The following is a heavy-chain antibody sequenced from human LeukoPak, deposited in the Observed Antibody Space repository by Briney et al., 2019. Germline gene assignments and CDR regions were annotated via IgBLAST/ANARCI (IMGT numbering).Heavy chain of an antibody. CDR2: INPSGGST. V-gene: IGHV1-46*01. CDR1: GYTFTGYY. Sequence: GASVKVSCKASGYTFTGYYMHWVRQAPGQGLEWMGIINPSGGSTSYAQKFQGRVAMTRDMSTSTVYMELSSLRSEDTAVYYCARDGSRSVLMVGNWFDPWGQGTLVTVSS. D-gene: IGHD2-8*01. CDR3: ARDGSRSVLMVGNWFDP. J-gene: IGHJ5*02.